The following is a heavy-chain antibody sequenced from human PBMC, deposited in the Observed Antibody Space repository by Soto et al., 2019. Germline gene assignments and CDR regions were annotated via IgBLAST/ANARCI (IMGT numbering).Heavy chain of an antibody. D-gene: IGHD3-10*01. CDR1: GGSISSGGYY. Sequence: SETLSLTCTVSGGSISSGGYYWSWIRQHPGKGLEWIGYIYYSGSTYYNPSLKSRVTISVDTSKNQFSLKLSSVTAADTAVYYCAGEYGSGSYYNYYFDYWGQGTLVTVSS. J-gene: IGHJ4*02. V-gene: IGHV4-31*03. CDR3: AGEYGSGSYYNYYFDY. CDR2: IYYSGST.